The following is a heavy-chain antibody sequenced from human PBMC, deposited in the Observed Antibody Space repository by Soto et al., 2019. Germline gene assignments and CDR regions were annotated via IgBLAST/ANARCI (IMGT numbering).Heavy chain of an antibody. CDR3: ATGARYCSGGSCYPDD. V-gene: IGHV1-69*06. CDR2: IMPIFGAA. D-gene: IGHD2-15*01. CDR1: GGTFGSNV. J-gene: IGHJ4*02. Sequence: QVQLMQSGAELKKPGSSVKVPCKASGGTFGSNVISWVRQAPGQGLEWMGEIMPIFGAANKPQKFQGRLMITADTSTTTVYMELSSLGSEDTAVYFCATGARYCSGGSCYPDDWGQGTLVTVSS.